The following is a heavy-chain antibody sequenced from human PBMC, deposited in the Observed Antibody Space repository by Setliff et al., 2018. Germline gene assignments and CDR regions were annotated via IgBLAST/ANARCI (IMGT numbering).Heavy chain of an antibody. V-gene: IGHV4-34*01. CDR1: GGSFSGYY. Sequence: SETLSLTCAVYGGSFSGYYWTWIRQPPGKGLEWIGEINHSGSSNYNPSLKSRVTISVDTSKNQFSLNLSSVTAADTAVYYCARGPRYSGSYYVSYWGQGTLVTVSS. D-gene: IGHD1-26*01. CDR3: ARGPRYSGSYYVSY. J-gene: IGHJ4*02. CDR2: INHSGSS.